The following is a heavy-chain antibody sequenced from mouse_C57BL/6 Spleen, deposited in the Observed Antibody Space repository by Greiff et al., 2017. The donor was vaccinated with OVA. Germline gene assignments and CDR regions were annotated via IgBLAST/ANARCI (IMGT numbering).Heavy chain of an antibody. CDR1: GYTFTDYE. J-gene: IGHJ2*01. CDR2: IDPETGGT. D-gene: IGHD1-1*01. Sequence: VQLQQSGAELVRPGASVTLSCKASGYTFTDYEMHWVKQTPVHGLEWIGAIDPETGGTAYNQKFKGKAILTADKSSSTAYMELRSLTSEDSAVYYCTRSRDGSSYYWGQGTTLTVSS. V-gene: IGHV1-15*01. CDR3: TRSRDGSSYY.